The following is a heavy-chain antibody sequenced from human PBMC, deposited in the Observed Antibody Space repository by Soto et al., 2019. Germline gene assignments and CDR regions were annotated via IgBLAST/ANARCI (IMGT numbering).Heavy chain of an antibody. J-gene: IGHJ4*02. CDR3: ASHMLYGGAWRGVL. D-gene: IGHD2-8*01. Sequence: PSETLSLTCTVSGGSISGNHYYWGWIRQPPGKGLEYIGSISYSGSTYYNPSLKSRATISVDTSKNQFSLELSSVTAADTAVYYCASHMLYGGAWRGVLWCQGNPVTVSS. V-gene: IGHV4-39*01. CDR2: ISYSGST. CDR1: GGSISGNHYY.